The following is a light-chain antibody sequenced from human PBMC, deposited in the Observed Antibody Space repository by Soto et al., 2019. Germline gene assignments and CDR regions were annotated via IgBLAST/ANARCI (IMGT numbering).Light chain of an antibody. V-gene: IGLV2-23*01. CDR1: RSDVGAYDL. Sequence: QSVLTQPASVSGSPGRSITISCIGTRSDVGAYDLVSWYQQHPGTAPRLIIYENIRRPSTIASRFSGSKSGNTASLTISGLRAEDEANYHCCSYAGNRIFIFGGGTKLTVL. CDR2: ENI. CDR3: CSYAGNRIFI. J-gene: IGLJ2*01.